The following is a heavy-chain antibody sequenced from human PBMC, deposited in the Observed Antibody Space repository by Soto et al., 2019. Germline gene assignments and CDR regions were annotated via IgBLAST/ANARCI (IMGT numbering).Heavy chain of an antibody. CDR2: INRDGSST. CDR1: GFTFSTFW. J-gene: IGHJ4*02. V-gene: IGHV3-74*01. Sequence: EVQLVESGGGLVQPGGSLRLSCEASGFTFSTFWMHWVRQAPGKGLVWVSRINRDGSSTNYADSVKGRVTISRDNAKNMLYLQMNSLRDEDTAVYYCARDFEYWGQGTLVTVSS. CDR3: ARDFEY.